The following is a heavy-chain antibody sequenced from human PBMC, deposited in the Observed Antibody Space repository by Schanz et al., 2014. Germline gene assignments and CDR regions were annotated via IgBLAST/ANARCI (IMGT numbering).Heavy chain of an antibody. CDR1: GFIVSDNY. Sequence: EVQLLESGGGLVQPGGSLRLSCAASGFIVSDNYMHWVRQAPGKGLEWVSGIGGSGDSTRYADSVKGRFIISRDSSKNTLFLQMNSLSPEDTALYFCARDEGRDGYNLAFDVWGQGTLVTVSS. D-gene: IGHD5-18*01. CDR3: ARDEGRDGYNLAFDV. V-gene: IGHV3-23*01. CDR2: IGGSGDST. J-gene: IGHJ3*01.